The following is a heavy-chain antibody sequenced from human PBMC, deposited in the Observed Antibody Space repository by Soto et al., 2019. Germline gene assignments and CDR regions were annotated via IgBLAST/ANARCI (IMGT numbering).Heavy chain of an antibody. CDR1: GFTFSDYW. CDR3: AREVPPESGPYYVAFDT. CDR2: IRKDESKK. D-gene: IGHD3-22*01. V-gene: IGHV3-7*05. J-gene: IGHJ3*02. Sequence: EVQLVESGGGLVQPGESLRLSCSASGFTFSDYWMTWVRQAPGKGLEWVANIRKDESKKSYLDSVRGRFTVSRDNARNYWYRQMASLRAEDTALYSCAREVPPESGPYYVAFDTWGKGKMVTVS.